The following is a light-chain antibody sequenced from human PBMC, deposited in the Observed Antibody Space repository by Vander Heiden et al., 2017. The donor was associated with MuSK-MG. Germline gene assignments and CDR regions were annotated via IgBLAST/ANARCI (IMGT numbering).Light chain of an antibody. Sequence: QSVLTQPPSVSAAPGQKVTISCSGSSSNIGNNYVSWYQQLPGTAPKLLSYDNNKRPSGIPDRFSGSKSGTSATLGITGLQTGDEADYYCGTWDSSLSAVGCGGGTKLTGL. V-gene: IGLV1-51*01. CDR2: DNN. J-gene: IGLJ2*01. CDR3: GTWDSSLSAVG. CDR1: SSNIGNNY.